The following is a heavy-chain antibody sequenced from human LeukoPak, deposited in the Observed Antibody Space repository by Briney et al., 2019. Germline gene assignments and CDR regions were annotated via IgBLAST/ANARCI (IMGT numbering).Heavy chain of an antibody. V-gene: IGHV1-3*03. CDR2: INAGSGST. D-gene: IGHD3-3*01. Sequence: ASVKVSCKASGYTFTRYAMHWVRQAPGHRLGWMGWINAGSGSTKYSQEFQGRVTITRDTSASTAYMELSSLRFDDMAVYYCARETFGAFDNWGQGTMVTVSS. CDR1: GYTFTRYA. CDR3: ARETFGAFDN. J-gene: IGHJ3*02.